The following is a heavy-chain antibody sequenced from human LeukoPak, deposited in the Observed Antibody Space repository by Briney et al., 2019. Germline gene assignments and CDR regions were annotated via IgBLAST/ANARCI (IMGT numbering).Heavy chain of an antibody. D-gene: IGHD1-1*01. V-gene: IGHV4-34*01. J-gene: IGHJ4*02. CDR1: EGSLSGYF. CDR3: ARYVPVKTGTTRASFDY. CDR2: INQSGST. Sequence: PSETLSLTCAVCEGSLSGYFWSWIRQPPGKGLEWIGEINQSGSTNENPSLKSRVTMSVDTSKSQFSLNLRSVTATDTAVYYCARYVPVKTGTTRASFDYWGQGILVTVSS.